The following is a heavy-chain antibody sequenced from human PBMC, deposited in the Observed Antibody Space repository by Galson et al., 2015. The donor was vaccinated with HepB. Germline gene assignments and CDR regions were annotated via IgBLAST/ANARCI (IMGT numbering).Heavy chain of an antibody. Sequence: SVKVSCKASGYTFTSYGISWVRQAPGQGLEWMGWISAYNGNTNYAQKLQGRVTMTTDTSTSTAYMELRSLRSDDTAVYYCARAWTETQVVVISVDAFDIWDQGTMVTVSS. V-gene: IGHV1-18*01. CDR2: ISAYNGNT. CDR3: ARAWTETQVVVISVDAFDI. CDR1: GYTFTSYG. D-gene: IGHD3-22*01. J-gene: IGHJ3*02.